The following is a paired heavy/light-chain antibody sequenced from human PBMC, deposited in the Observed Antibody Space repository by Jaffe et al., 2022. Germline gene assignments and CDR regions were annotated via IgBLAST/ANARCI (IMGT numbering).Heavy chain of an antibody. CDR2: IYYNGAI. J-gene: IGHJ4*02. CDR3: AREDLINLSHGRGY. D-gene: IGHD3-10*01. Sequence: QLQLQESGPGLVKPSETLSLMCTVSGDSIRNSNFYWGWLRQSPGKGLEWIATIYYNGAIQYNPSLRSRVTMSVDTSKNGFSLKLSSVTAADTAVYYCAREDLINLSHGRGYWGQGTRVTVSS. CDR1: GDSIRNSNFY. V-gene: IGHV4-39*02.
Light chain of an antibody. CDR3: QTWGTYSQRM. CDR2: LTTDGSQ. Sequence: QVGLTQSPAASASLGASVKLTCTLSSGQSKYAIAWHQQQPGKGPRFLMKLTTDGSQYRGDGIPDRFSGSSSGAERYLIISSLQADDEADYYCQTWGTYSQRMFGGGTKLTVL. V-gene: IGLV4-69*01. CDR1: SGQSKYA. J-gene: IGLJ3*02.